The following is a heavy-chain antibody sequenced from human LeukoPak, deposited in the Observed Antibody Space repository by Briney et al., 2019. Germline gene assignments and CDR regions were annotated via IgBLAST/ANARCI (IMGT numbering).Heavy chain of an antibody. J-gene: IGHJ4*02. D-gene: IGHD2-2*01. CDR2: IKGDGSEK. CDR1: GFTFNNYW. CDR3: VSFYEPY. Sequence: QTGGSLRLSCAASGFTFNNYWMSWVRQAPGKGLEWVTNIKGDGSEKYYVESVKDRFTISRDNAKNTVYLQMNNLRAEDTAVYYCVSFYEPYWGRGTLVTVSS. V-gene: IGHV3-7*01.